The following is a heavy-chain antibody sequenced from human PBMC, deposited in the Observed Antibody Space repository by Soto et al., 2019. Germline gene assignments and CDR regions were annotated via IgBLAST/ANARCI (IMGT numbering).Heavy chain of an antibody. CDR1: GGSISSYY. CDR3: ARRNAVTLDY. J-gene: IGHJ4*02. CDR2: IYYSGST. V-gene: IGHV4-59*08. Sequence: SETLSLTCTVSGGSISSYYWSWIRQPPGKGLEWIGYIYYSGSTNYNPSLKSRVTISVDTSKNQFSLKLSSVTAADTAVYYCARRNAVTLDYWGQGTLVT. D-gene: IGHD4-17*01.